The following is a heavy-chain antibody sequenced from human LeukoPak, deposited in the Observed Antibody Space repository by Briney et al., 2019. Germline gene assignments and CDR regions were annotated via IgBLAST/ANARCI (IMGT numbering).Heavy chain of an antibody. D-gene: IGHD4-11*01. Sequence: PGGSLRLSCAASGFTFSTYAIHWVRQAPGKGLEWVAVISYEGTKKNYTDSVKGRFTISRHNSRNTLYVQLTSLRAEDTAVYYCARDRTPNWSAYSNPTFHYWGQGTLVTVSS. CDR2: ISYEGTKK. J-gene: IGHJ4*02. CDR3: ARDRTPNWSAYSNPTFHY. V-gene: IGHV3-30*07. CDR1: GFTFSTYA.